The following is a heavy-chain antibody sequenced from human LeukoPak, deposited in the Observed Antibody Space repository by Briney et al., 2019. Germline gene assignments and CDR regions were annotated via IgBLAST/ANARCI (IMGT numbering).Heavy chain of an antibody. CDR3: ASGMTTVPTGTH. V-gene: IGHV3-21*01. J-gene: IGHJ4*02. Sequence: GGSLRLSCAASGFTFSSNTMNWVRQAPGKGLEWVSSISSSTIYIYYADSLKGRFTISRDDAENSLYLQMNSLRAEDTAVYYCASGMTTVPTGTHWGQGTLVTVSS. CDR2: ISSSTIYI. CDR1: GFTFSSNT. D-gene: IGHD4-11*01.